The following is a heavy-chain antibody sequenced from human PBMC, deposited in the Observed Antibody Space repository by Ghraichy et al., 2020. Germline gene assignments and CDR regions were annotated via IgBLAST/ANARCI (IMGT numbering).Heavy chain of an antibody. Sequence: GGSLRLSCAASGFTFSSYAMNWVRQAPGKGLEWVSGISGSGDNTYYADSVKGRLTISRDNSKNTLYLQMNSLRAEDTAVYYCAKGRGYYSYYFDYWGQGTLVIVSS. CDR2: ISGSGDNT. J-gene: IGHJ4*02. CDR3: AKGRGYYSYYFDY. CDR1: GFTFSSYA. V-gene: IGHV3-23*01. D-gene: IGHD3-22*01.